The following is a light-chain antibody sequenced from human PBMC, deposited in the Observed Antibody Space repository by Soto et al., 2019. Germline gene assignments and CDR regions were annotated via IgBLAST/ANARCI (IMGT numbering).Light chain of an antibody. J-gene: IGKJ2*01. Sequence: DIQVTQSPSTLSASVGDRVTITCRASQSISRWLAWHQQKLGQAPQLLIYEASSLARGVPSRFSGSGSGTEFILTISSLQPDDFETYYCQQYSTYSPYTFGQGTKLEFK. V-gene: IGKV1-5*03. CDR1: QSISRW. CDR2: EAS. CDR3: QQYSTYSPYT.